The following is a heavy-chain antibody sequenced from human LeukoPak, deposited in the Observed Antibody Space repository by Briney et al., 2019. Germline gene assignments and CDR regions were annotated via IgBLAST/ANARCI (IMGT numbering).Heavy chain of an antibody. CDR1: GYTFTSYY. Sequence: ASVKVSCKASGYTFTSYYMHWVRQAPGQGLEWMGIINPSGGSTSYAQKLQGRVTMTTDTSTSTAYMELRSLRSDDTAVYYCARALVHYDFWSGYYTTPDYWGQGTLVTVSS. V-gene: IGHV1-46*01. D-gene: IGHD3-3*01. J-gene: IGHJ4*02. CDR3: ARALVHYDFWSGYYTTPDY. CDR2: INPSGGST.